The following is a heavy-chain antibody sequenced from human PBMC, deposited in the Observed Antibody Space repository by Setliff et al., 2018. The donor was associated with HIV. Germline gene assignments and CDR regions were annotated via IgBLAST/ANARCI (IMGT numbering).Heavy chain of an antibody. J-gene: IGHJ1*01. CDR1: GFDFKNYW. CDR3: VGPDFEVPQGGH. V-gene: IGHV3-7*03. CDR2: INRDESRK. D-gene: IGHD3-16*01. Sequence: GGSLRLSCAASGFDFKNYWMSWVRQGPGKGPEWVANINRDESRKSYVDSVKGRFTISRDNAKNSVYLQMNNLRDEDTAVYFCVGPDFEVPQGGHWGQGTLVTVS.